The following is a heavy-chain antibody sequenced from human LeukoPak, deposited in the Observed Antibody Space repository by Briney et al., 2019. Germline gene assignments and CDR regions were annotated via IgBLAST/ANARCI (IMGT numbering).Heavy chain of an antibody. CDR3: ARGGYSGYDSFDY. D-gene: IGHD5-12*01. V-gene: IGHV1-69*13. CDR1: GGTFSSYA. J-gene: IGHJ4*02. CDR2: IIPIFGTA. Sequence: SVKVSCKASGGTFSSYAISWVRQAPGQGLEWMGGIIPIFGTANYAQKFQGRVTITADESTSTAYMELSSLRSEDTAVYYCARGGYSGYDSFDYWGQGTLVTVSS.